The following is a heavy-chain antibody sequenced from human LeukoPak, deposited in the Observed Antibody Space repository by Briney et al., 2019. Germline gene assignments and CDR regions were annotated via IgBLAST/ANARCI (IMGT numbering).Heavy chain of an antibody. Sequence: ASVKVSCKASGYTFASYAMHWVRQAPGQRLEWMGWINAGNGNTKYSQKFQGRVTITRDTSASTAYMELSSLRSEDTAVYYCARSDILTGSPTYYYYYGMDVWGQGTTVTVSS. CDR2: INAGNGNT. J-gene: IGHJ6*02. CDR3: ARSDILTGSPTYYYYYGMDV. D-gene: IGHD3-9*01. V-gene: IGHV1-3*01. CDR1: GYTFASYA.